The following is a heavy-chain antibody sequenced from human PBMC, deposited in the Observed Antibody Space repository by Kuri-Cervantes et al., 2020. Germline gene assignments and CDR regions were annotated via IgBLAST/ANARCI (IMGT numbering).Heavy chain of an antibody. D-gene: IGHD1-26*01. V-gene: IGHV3-7*03. J-gene: IGHJ4*02. CDR3: AKAFVGAVGWFAY. CDR1: GFTFSSYW. Sequence: GESLKISCAASGFTFSSYWMTWVRQAPGKGLEWVANIKLDGSAIFYVDSVKGRFTISRDNAKNSPYLQMNSLRAEDTAVYYCAKAFVGAVGWFAYWGQGTLVTVSS. CDR2: IKLDGSAI.